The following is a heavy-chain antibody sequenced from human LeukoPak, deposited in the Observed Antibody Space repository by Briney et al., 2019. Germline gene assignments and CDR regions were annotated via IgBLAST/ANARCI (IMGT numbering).Heavy chain of an antibody. V-gene: IGHV4-59*03. CDR2: IYYSGST. Sequence: PSETLSLTCTVSGGSFSSYFWSWIRQPPGKGLEWIGYIYYSGSTHYNSSLKSRVTISLDTSRNQFSLKLSSVTAADTAGYYCAKHLLLWFGGPGYFDYWGQETLVTVSS. CDR3: AKHLLLWFGGPGYFDY. D-gene: IGHD3-10*01. CDR1: GGSFSSYF. J-gene: IGHJ4*02.